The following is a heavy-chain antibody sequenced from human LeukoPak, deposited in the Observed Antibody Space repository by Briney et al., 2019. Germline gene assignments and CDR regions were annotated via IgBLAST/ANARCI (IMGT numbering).Heavy chain of an antibody. CDR1: GYSFTSYW. V-gene: IGHV5-10-1*01. CDR3: ARQLVPAAPRIGY. CDR2: IDPSDSYT. J-gene: IGHJ4*02. Sequence: GESLKISCKGSGYSFTSYWISWVRQMPGKGLEWMGRIDPSDSYTNYSPSFQGHVTISADKSLSTAYLQWSSLKASDTAMYYCARQLVPAAPRIGYWGQGTLVTVSS. D-gene: IGHD2-2*01.